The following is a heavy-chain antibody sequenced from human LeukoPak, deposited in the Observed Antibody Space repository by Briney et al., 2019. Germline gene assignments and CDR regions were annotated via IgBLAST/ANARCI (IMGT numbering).Heavy chain of an antibody. J-gene: IGHJ6*03. CDR2: INWNGGST. V-gene: IGHV3-20*04. D-gene: IGHD4-17*01. CDR3: AREVTTRFWYYYYYMDV. CDR1: GFTFDDYG. Sequence: GGSLRLSCAASGFTFDDYGMSWVRQAPGKGLEWVSDINWNGGSTGYADSVKGRFTISRDNAKNSPYLQMNSLRAEDTALYYCAREVTTRFWYYYYYMDVWGKGTTVTVSS.